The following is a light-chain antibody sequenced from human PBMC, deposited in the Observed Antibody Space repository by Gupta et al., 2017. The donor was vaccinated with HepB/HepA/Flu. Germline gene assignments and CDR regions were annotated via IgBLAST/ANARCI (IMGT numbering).Light chain of an antibody. Sequence: EIVLTQSPATLSLSPGERATLSCRATQSVGTYLAWYQHKPGQAPRLLLYDASNRDTGIPARFSGSGSGKDLTLTISSREPEDFAVYYCQQRSDWPLFTFGHGTRVDIK. CDR3: QQRSDWPLFT. CDR1: QSVGTY. J-gene: IGKJ3*01. V-gene: IGKV3-11*01. CDR2: DAS.